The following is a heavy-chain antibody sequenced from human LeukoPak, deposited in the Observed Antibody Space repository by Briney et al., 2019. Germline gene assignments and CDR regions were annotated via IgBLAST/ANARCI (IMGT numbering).Heavy chain of an antibody. D-gene: IGHD5-24*01. Sequence: PGGSLRLSCAASGFTFDDYAMHWVRQAPGQGLEWVSLISWDGGSTYYADSVKGRFTISRDNSKNSLYLQMNSLRAEDTALYYCAKDGSRDGPAHYYYYYMDVWGKGTTVTVSS. CDR1: GFTFDDYA. V-gene: IGHV3-43D*03. CDR2: ISWDGGST. J-gene: IGHJ6*03. CDR3: AKDGSRDGPAHYYYYYMDV.